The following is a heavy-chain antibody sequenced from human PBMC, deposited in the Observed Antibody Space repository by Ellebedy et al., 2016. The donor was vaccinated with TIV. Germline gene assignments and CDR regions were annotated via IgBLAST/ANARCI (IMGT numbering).Heavy chain of an antibody. CDR2: MYFTGST. V-gene: IGHV4-59*01. J-gene: IGHJ2*01. CDR1: SASMNTYY. CDR3: AGGGSSVRDCYL. Sequence: MPSETLSLTCTVSSASMNTYYWRWIRRPPGNGREWTGYMYFTGSTTYNPSLKSRVAISLYTSKKQFSLKLTSVTVADTAVYYCAGGGSSVRDCYLWGRGTLVTVS. D-gene: IGHD2-15*01.